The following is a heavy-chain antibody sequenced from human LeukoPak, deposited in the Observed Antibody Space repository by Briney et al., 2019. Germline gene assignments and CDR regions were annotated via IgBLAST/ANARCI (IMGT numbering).Heavy chain of an antibody. D-gene: IGHD2-2*01. Sequence: GFSVKVSCKASGGTFSSYAISWVRQAPGQGLEWMGRIIPIFGIANYAQKFQGRVTITADKSTSTAYMELSSLRSEDTAVYYCATIGTVPAATRDLRKASYWGQGTLVTVSS. CDR1: GGTFSSYA. CDR2: IIPIFGIA. CDR3: ATIGTVPAATRDLRKASY. J-gene: IGHJ4*02. V-gene: IGHV1-69*04.